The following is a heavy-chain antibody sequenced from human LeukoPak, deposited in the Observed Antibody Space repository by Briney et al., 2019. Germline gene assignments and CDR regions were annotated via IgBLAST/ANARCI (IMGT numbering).Heavy chain of an antibody. CDR3: ARERDDYYFDY. J-gene: IGHJ4*02. CDR2: IYSKADGGTT. CDR1: GFTFNNAW. Sequence: PGGSLRLSCAATGFTFNNAWMSWVRQVPGKGLEWVGRIYSKADGGTTDYAAPVKGRFTISRDDSKNTLFLQMNSLRAEETAVYYCARERDDYYFDYWGQGTLVTVSS. D-gene: IGHD3-3*01. V-gene: IGHV3-15*01.